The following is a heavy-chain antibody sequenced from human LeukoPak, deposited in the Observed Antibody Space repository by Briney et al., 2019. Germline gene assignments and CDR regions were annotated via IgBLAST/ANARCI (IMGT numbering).Heavy chain of an antibody. D-gene: IGHD3-16*01. CDR1: GGSISSSNW. Sequence: SETLSLTCAVSGGSISSSNWWSCVRQPPGKGLEWIGEIYHSGSTNYNPSLKSRVTISVDKSKNQFSLKLGSVTAADTAVYYCAARCYDYVWGSPFDYWGQGTLVTVSS. V-gene: IGHV4-4*02. J-gene: IGHJ4*02. CDR3: AARCYDYVWGSPFDY. CDR2: IYHSGST.